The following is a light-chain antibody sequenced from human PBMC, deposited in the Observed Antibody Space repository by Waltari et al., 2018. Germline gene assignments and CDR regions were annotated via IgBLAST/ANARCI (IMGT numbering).Light chain of an antibody. V-gene: IGLV2-23*01. CDR1: SSDVGSYNF. J-gene: IGLJ1*01. CDR3: CSYAGSRTYV. Sequence: QSALTQPASVSGSPGQSITISCTGTSSDVGSYNFVSWYQHHPGKAPKLMIFEGSRRPSGISNRFSGSKSGNTASLTISVLQAEDEADYYCCSYAGSRTYVFGAGTKVTVL. CDR2: EGS.